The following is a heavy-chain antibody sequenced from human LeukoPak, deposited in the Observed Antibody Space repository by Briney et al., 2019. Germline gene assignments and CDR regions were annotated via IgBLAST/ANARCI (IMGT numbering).Heavy chain of an antibody. J-gene: IGHJ4*02. CDR3: TRRLDD. CDR1: GFSFNSDW. CDR2: IKHDGSEK. D-gene: IGHD3-16*01. Sequence: GGSLRLSCAASGFSFNSDWMDWVRQAPGKGLEWVANIKHDGSEKNCLESVKGRFTISRDNAQHPLYLQMNGLRVEDSAVYYCTRRLDDWGQGTLVTVSS. V-gene: IGHV3-7*01.